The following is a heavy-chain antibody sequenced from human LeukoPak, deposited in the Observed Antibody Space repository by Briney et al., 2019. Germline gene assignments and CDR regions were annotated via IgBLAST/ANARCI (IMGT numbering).Heavy chain of an antibody. Sequence: ASVKVSCKASGYTFTSYGISWVRQAPGQGLEWMGWISAYNGNTNYAQKLQVRVTMTTDTSTSTAYMELRSLRSDDTAVYYCARDGQDGDYGSWFDPWGQGTLVTVSS. CDR3: ARDGQDGDYGSWFDP. V-gene: IGHV1-18*01. J-gene: IGHJ5*02. CDR2: ISAYNGNT. CDR1: GYTFTSYG. D-gene: IGHD4-17*01.